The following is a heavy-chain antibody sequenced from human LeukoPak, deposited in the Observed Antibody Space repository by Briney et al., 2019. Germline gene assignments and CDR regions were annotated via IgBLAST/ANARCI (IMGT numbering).Heavy chain of an antibody. CDR3: ARDLTQLALFDY. Sequence: GGSLRLSCAASGFTFSSYGMHWVRQAPGKGLGWVAVIWYDGSNKYYADSVRGRFTLSRDNSKNALFLQMNSLRPEDTAVYFCARDLTQLALFDYWGQGTLVNVSS. V-gene: IGHV3-33*01. CDR1: GFTFSSYG. CDR2: IWYDGSNK. D-gene: IGHD6-13*01. J-gene: IGHJ4*02.